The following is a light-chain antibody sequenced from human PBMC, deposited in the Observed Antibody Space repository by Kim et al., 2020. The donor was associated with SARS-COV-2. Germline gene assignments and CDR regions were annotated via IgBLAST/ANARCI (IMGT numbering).Light chain of an antibody. CDR3: QEYSSHS. CDR2: KAS. V-gene: IGKV1-5*03. J-gene: IGKJ1*01. Sequence: LSASVGDTVTIPCRASQSIGTWLAWYQQKPGKAPRLLIYKASTLERGVPPRFGGTGSGTEFTLNIYGLQPDDFATYYCQEYSSHSFGQGTKVDIK. CDR1: QSIGTW.